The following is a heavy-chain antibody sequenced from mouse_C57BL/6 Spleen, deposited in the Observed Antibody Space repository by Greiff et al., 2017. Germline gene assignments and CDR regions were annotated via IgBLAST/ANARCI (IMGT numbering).Heavy chain of an antibody. CDR3: ARVDFYYGSSTRDYYAMDY. V-gene: IGHV3-6*01. Sequence: EVQLQESGPGLVKPSPSLSLTCSVTGYSITSGYYWNWIRQFPGNKLEWMGYISYDGSNNYNPSLKNRISITRDTSTNQFFLKLNSVTTEDTATYYCARVDFYYGSSTRDYYAMDYWGQGTSVTVSS. CDR2: ISYDGSN. J-gene: IGHJ4*01. CDR1: GYSITSGYY. D-gene: IGHD1-1*01.